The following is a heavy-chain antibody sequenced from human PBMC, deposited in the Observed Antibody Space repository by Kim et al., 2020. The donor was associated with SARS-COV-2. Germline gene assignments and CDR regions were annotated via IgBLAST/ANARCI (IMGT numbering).Heavy chain of an antibody. D-gene: IGHD4-17*01. CDR1: GYTFTGYY. CDR2: INPNSGGT. CDR3: AREQRPTVALYYYGMDV. V-gene: IGHV1-2*02. J-gene: IGHJ6*02. Sequence: ASVKVSCKASGYTFTGYYMHWVRQAPGQGLEWMGWINPNSGGTNYAQKFQGRVTMTRDTSISTAYMELSRLRSDDTAVYYCAREQRPTVALYYYGMDVWGQGTTVTVSS.